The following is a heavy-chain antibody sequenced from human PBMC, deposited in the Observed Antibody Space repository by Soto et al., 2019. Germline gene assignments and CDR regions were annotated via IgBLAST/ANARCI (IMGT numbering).Heavy chain of an antibody. Sequence: EVQLVESGGGLVKPGGSLRLSCAASGFTFSTCSMNWVRQAPGKGLEWVSSISGSSRNMYYADSVKGRFTISRDNAKNSLYLQRNSLRAEDTAVYYCARDNGYDAATLDYWGQGTLVTVSS. V-gene: IGHV3-21*02. D-gene: IGHD5-12*01. CDR3: ARDNGYDAATLDY. CDR2: ISGSSRNM. J-gene: IGHJ4*02. CDR1: GFTFSTCS.